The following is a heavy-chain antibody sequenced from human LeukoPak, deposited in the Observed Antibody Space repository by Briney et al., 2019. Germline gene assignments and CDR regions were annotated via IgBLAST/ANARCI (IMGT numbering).Heavy chain of an antibody. J-gene: IGHJ4*02. Sequence: SETLSLTCTVSGGSISSYYWSWIRQPPGKGLEWIGYIYYSGSTNYNPSLKSRVTISVDTSKNQFSLKLSSVTAADTAVYYCARGGAHDLWSAYSAVDYWGQGTLVTVSS. V-gene: IGHV4-59*01. CDR2: IYYSGST. D-gene: IGHD3-3*01. CDR1: GGSISSYY. CDR3: ARGGAHDLWSAYSAVDY.